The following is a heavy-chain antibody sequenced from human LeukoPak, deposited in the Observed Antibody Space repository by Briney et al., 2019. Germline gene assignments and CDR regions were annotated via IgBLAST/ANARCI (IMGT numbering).Heavy chain of an antibody. D-gene: IGHD4-17*01. CDR3: ARDGDDDAFDI. J-gene: IGHJ3*02. CDR1: GLTFEDYA. CDR2: INWNGGST. V-gene: IGHV3-20*01. Sequence: GGSRRLSCAASGLTFEDYAMTGFGKAPGKGPGWVSGINWNGGSTGYADSVKGRFTISRDNAKNSLYLQMNSLRAEDTALYHCARDGDDDAFDIWGQGTMVTVSS.